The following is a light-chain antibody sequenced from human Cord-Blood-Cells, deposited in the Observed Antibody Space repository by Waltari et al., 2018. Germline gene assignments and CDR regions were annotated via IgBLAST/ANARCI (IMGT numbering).Light chain of an antibody. CDR2: AAS. Sequence: DIRMTQSPSSLSASVRDRVTITCRASHSISSYLNWYQQKPGKAPKLLIYAASSLQSGVPSRFSGSGSGTDFTLTINSLQPEDFATYYCQQSYSTPLTFGGGTKVEIK. J-gene: IGKJ4*01. CDR1: HSISSY. CDR3: QQSYSTPLT. V-gene: IGKV1-39*01.